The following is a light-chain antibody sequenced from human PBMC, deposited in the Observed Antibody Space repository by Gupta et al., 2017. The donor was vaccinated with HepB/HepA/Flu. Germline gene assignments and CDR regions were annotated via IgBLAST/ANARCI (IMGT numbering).Light chain of an antibody. Sequence: QSVLTQPASVSGVFGQSTTVSCTGNSSDIGGYDFVPWYRQLPGPAPNIVIFDVNNRPSGVSERFSGSRSGNTASLTISGLQSEDEADYYCSACESSDHVVVFGTGTKVTV. J-gene: IGLJ1*01. V-gene: IGLV2-14*03. CDR1: SSDIGGYDF. CDR3: SACESSDHVVV. CDR2: DVN.